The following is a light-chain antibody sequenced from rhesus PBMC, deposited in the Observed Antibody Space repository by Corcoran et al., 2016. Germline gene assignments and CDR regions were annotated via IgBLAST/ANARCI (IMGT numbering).Light chain of an antibody. CDR1: QRIINW. CDR2: RAS. CDR3: QQYIRGPLT. V-gene: IGKV1-22*01. J-gene: IGKJ4*01. Sequence: DIQMTQSPSFLSAFIGDTVTISCRASQRIINWLAWYQQKPGKAPKLLIYRASHLTSGVPSRFSGSGSVTDFTLTISSLQSEDFASYFCQQYIRGPLTFGGGTKVDLK.